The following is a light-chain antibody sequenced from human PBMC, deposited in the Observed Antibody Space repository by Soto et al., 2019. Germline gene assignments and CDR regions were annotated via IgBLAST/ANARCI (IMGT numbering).Light chain of an antibody. CDR3: QQRYNRPI. Sequence: EIVLTQSPATLSLSPGERATLSCRASQSVSSFLGLYQQKPGQAPRLVIYDTSNKATGSPARFSGSGSGTDFTLTISSLEPEDFAVYYCQQRYNRPIFGGGPKVQIK. V-gene: IGKV3-11*01. CDR2: DTS. CDR1: QSVSSF. J-gene: IGKJ4*01.